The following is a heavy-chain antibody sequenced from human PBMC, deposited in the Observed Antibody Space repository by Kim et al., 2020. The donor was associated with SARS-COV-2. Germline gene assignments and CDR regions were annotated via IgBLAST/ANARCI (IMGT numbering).Heavy chain of an antibody. J-gene: IGHJ6*02. Sequence: GGSLRLSCAASGFTFSSCAMTWVRQAPGKGLEWVASISHDGSSTHYAGSVKGRFTISRDDSKNTVYLRLNSLRVEDTALYYCAKDLWDDSGLDVWGHGTT. CDR3: AKDLWDDSGLDV. D-gene: IGHD3-22*01. CDR2: ISHDGSST. V-gene: IGHV3-23*01. CDR1: GFTFSSCA.